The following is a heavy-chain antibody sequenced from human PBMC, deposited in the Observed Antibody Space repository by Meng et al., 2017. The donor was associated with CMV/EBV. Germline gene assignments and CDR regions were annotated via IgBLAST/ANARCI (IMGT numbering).Heavy chain of an antibody. CDR2: ISGSGGST. CDR1: GFTFSSYA. Sequence: AASGFTFSSYAMSWVRQAPGKGLEWASAISGSGGSTYYADSVKGRFTISRDNSKNTLYLQMNSLRAEDTAVYYCAKDSGTAMAWFDPWGQGTLVTVSS. V-gene: IGHV3-23*01. CDR3: AKDSGTAMAWFDP. J-gene: IGHJ5*02. D-gene: IGHD5-18*01.